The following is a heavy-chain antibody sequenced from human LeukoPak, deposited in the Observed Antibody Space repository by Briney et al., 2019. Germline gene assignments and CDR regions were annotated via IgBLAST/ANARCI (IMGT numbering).Heavy chain of an antibody. CDR2: IYYSGST. CDR1: GGSISSYY. V-gene: IGHV4-59*08. CDR3: ARKKYGSGSYYFY. D-gene: IGHD3-10*01. Sequence: SETLSLTCTVSGGSISSYYWSWIRQPPGKGLEWIGYIYYSGSTTYNPSLKSRVTISVDTSKNQFSLKLSSVTAADTAVYYCARKKYGSGSYYFYWGQGTLVTVSS. J-gene: IGHJ4*02.